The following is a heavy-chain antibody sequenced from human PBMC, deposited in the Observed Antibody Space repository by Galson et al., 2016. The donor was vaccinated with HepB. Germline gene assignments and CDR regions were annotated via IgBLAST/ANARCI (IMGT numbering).Heavy chain of an antibody. D-gene: IGHD3-22*01. CDR1: GFTFSDYS. Sequence: SLRLSCAASGFTFSDYSMSWVRLAPGKGLEWVSFITGRSYPYKHYADSVRGRFTISRDDAKNSLFLQMNSLTAEDTAVYFCARASYYGNTGYYYFDYWGQGALVTVSS. CDR2: ITGRSYPYK. V-gene: IGHV3-21*01. CDR3: ARASYYGNTGYYYFDY. J-gene: IGHJ4*02.